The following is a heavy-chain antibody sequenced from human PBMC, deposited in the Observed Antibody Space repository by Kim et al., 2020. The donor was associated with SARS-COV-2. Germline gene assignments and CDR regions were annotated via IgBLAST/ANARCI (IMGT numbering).Heavy chain of an antibody. D-gene: IGHD6-13*01. CDR3: ARDIGGIAAAVNNWFDP. CDR2: IYHSGST. Sequence: SETLSLTCTVSGYSISSGYYWGWIRQPPGKGLEWIGSIYHSGSTYYNPSLKSRVTISVDTSKNQFSLKLSSVTAADTAVYYCARDIGGIAAAVNNWFDPWGQGTLVTVSS. CDR1: GYSISSGYY. J-gene: IGHJ5*02. V-gene: IGHV4-38-2*02.